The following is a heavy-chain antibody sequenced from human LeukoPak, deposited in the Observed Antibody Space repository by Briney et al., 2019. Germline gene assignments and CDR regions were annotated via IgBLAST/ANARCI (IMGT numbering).Heavy chain of an antibody. V-gene: IGHV4-59*08. CDR3: ARHGYQLLGGKGLWFDP. CDR2: IYYSGST. D-gene: IGHD2-2*01. CDR1: GGSISSYY. J-gene: IGHJ5*02. Sequence: PSETLSLICTVSGGSISSYYWSWIRQPPGKGLEWIGYIYYSGSTNYNPSLKSRVTISVDTSKNQFSLKLSSVTAADTAVYYCARHGYQLLGGKGLWFDPWGQGTLVTVSS.